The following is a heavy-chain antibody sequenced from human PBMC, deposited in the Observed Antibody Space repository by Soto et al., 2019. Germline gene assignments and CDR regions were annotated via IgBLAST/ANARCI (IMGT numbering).Heavy chain of an antibody. CDR3: ARDRRAAVAGTPTGMDV. Sequence: QVQLQESGPGLVKPSGTLSLTCAVSGGSISSSNWWSWVRQPPGKGLEWIGEIYHSGSTNYNPSLTSRVTISVDKSKNQFSLKLSSVTAADTAVYYCARDRRAAVAGTPTGMDVWGQGTTVTVSS. D-gene: IGHD6-19*01. CDR2: IYHSGST. CDR1: GGSISSSNW. J-gene: IGHJ6*02. V-gene: IGHV4-4*02.